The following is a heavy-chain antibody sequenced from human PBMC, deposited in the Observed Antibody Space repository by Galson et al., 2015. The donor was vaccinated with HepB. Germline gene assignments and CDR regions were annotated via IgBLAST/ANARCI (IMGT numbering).Heavy chain of an antibody. D-gene: IGHD6-13*01. V-gene: IGHV1-69*13. CDR3: ARVGKQLALEGMDV. Sequence: SVKVSCKASGGTFSSYAISWVRQAPGQGLEWMGVIIPIFGTANYAQKFQGRVTITADESTSTAYMELSSLRSEDTAVYYCARVGKQLALEGMDVWGQGTTVTVSS. CDR1: GGTFSSYA. CDR2: IIPIFGTA. J-gene: IGHJ6*02.